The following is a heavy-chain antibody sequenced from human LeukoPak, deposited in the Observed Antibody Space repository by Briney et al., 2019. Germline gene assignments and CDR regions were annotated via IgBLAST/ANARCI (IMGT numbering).Heavy chain of an antibody. J-gene: IGHJ5*02. CDR2: IYYSGST. CDR1: GGSFSGYY. Sequence: SETLSLTCAVYGGSFSGYYWSWIRQPPGKGLEWIGSIYYSGSTYYNPSLKSRVTISVDTSKNQFSLKLSSVTAADTAVYYCARHLLYYYGSGSRLISAMNWFDPWGQGTLVTVSS. CDR3: ARHLLYYYGSGSRLISAMNWFDP. D-gene: IGHD3-10*01. V-gene: IGHV4-34*01.